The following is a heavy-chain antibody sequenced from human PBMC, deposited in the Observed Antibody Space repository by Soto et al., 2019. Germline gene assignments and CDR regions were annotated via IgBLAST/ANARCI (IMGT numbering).Heavy chain of an antibody. V-gene: IGHV4-34*01. CDR3: ARGRVATIGYYYYYGMDV. CDR1: GGSFSGYY. J-gene: IGHJ6*02. Sequence: SETLSLTCAVYGGSFSGYYWSWIRHPPGKGLEWIGEINHSGSTNYNPSLKSRVTISVDTSKNQFSLKLSSVTAADTAVYYCARGRVATIGYYYYYGMDVWGQGTTVTVSS. CDR2: INHSGST. D-gene: IGHD5-12*01.